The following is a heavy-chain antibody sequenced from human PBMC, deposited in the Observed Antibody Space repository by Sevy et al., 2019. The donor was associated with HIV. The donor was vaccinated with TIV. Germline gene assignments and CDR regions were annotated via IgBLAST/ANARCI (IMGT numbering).Heavy chain of an antibody. CDR1: GFTFSNYG. J-gene: IGHJ4*02. CDR2: IWYDGSNK. Sequence: GGSLRLSCAGSGFTFSNYGMHWVRQAPGKGLEWVAIIWYDGSNKYYTESVKGRFTISRDNAKNSLYLQMNSLRAEDTAVYYCARDNPGYSSSWSPGLWGQGTLVTVSS. CDR3: ARDNPGYSSSWSPGL. D-gene: IGHD6-13*01. V-gene: IGHV3-33*01.